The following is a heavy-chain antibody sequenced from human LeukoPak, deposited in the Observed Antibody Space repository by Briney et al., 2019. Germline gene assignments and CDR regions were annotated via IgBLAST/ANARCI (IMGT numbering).Heavy chain of an antibody. J-gene: IGHJ3*02. D-gene: IGHD6-19*01. CDR3: ARIASGWYRKAFDI. CDR1: GYTFTGYY. CDR2: INPNSGGT. V-gene: IGHV1-2*02. Sequence: ASVKVSCKASGYTFTGYYMHWVRQAPGQGLEWMGWINPNSGGTNYAQKFQGRVTMTRDTSISTAYMELSRLRSDDTAVYYCARIASGWYRKAFDIWGQGTIVTVSS.